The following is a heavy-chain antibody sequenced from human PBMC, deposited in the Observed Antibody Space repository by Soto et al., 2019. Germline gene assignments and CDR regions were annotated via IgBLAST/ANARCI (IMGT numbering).Heavy chain of an antibody. CDR2: ISNTGVTT. J-gene: IGHJ6*02. Sequence: EVRLLESGGELVQPGGSLRVSCAASGFPFNSYTMNWVRQAPGKGLEWVSAISNTGVTTFYADSIRGRFTISRDNSKNTLYLQMNSLRAEDTAVYFCAKDKTGVRGGYYYGVDVWGQGTTVTVSS. CDR3: AKDKTGVRGGYYYGVDV. CDR1: GFPFNSYT. D-gene: IGHD1-1*01. V-gene: IGHV3-23*01.